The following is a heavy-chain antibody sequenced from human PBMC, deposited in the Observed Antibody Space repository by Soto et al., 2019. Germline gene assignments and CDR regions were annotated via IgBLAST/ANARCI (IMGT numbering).Heavy chain of an antibody. Sequence: GGSLRLSCAASGFTFSSYSMNWVRQAPGKGLEWVSSISSSSSYIYYADSVKGRFTISRDNAKNSLYLQMNSLRAEDTAVYYCASSQGVAAAGTGAFDIWGQGTMVTVSS. CDR2: ISSSSSYI. CDR1: GFTFSSYS. J-gene: IGHJ3*02. D-gene: IGHD6-13*01. V-gene: IGHV3-21*01. CDR3: ASSQGVAAAGTGAFDI.